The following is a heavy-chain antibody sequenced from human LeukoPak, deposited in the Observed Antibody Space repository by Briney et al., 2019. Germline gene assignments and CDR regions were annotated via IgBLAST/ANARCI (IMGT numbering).Heavy chain of an antibody. CDR2: ISSSSSYI. CDR3: AILPYCSSTSCYSVDY. CDR1: GFILSSYE. J-gene: IGHJ4*02. V-gene: IGHV3-21*05. Sequence: AGGSLRLSCEASGFILSSYEMNWVRRAPGKGLEWVSYISSSSSYIYYADSVKGRFTISRDNAKNSLYLQMNSLRAEDTAVYYCAILPYCSSTSCYSVDYWGQGTLVTVSS. D-gene: IGHD2-2*01.